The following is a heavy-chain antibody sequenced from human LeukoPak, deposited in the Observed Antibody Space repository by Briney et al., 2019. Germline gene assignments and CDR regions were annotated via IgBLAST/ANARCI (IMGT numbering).Heavy chain of an antibody. Sequence: PGGSLRLSCEASGFTSFNFPMNWVRKAPGKGLEWVSHIRSDGTITYADSVKGRFTISRDNSKNTLYLQMNSLRAEDTAVYYCAKSPGDFDWLLLPDYFDYWGQGTLVTVSS. D-gene: IGHD3-9*01. CDR3: AKSPGDFDWLLLPDYFDY. CDR1: GFTSFNFP. CDR2: IRSDGTI. V-gene: IGHV3-23*01. J-gene: IGHJ4*02.